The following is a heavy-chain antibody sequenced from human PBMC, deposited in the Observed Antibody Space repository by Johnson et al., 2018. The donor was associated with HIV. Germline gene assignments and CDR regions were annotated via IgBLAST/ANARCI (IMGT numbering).Heavy chain of an antibody. J-gene: IGHJ3*02. V-gene: IGHV3-33*06. CDR1: GFSFSGSG. D-gene: IGHD6-6*01. CDR2: IWYDGSNK. CDR3: AKDLIAARRGCDAFDI. Sequence: QVQLVESGGGVVQPGRFLRLSCAASGFSFSGSGMHWVRQAPGKGLEWVAVIWYDGSNKYYADSVRGRFPISRDNSKNTLYLQMNSLRAEDTAVYYCAKDLIAARRGCDAFDIWGQGTMVTVSS.